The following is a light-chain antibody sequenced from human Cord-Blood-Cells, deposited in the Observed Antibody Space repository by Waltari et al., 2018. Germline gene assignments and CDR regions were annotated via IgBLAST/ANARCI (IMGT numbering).Light chain of an antibody. CDR3: QQYDNLPPYS. J-gene: IGKJ2*03. Sequence: SLSASVGDRVTITCQASQDISNYLNWYQQKPGKAPKLLIYDASNLETGVPSRFSGSGSGTDFTFTISSLQPEDIATYYCQQYDNLPPYSFGQETKLEIK. V-gene: IGKV1-33*01. CDR2: DAS. CDR1: QDISNY.